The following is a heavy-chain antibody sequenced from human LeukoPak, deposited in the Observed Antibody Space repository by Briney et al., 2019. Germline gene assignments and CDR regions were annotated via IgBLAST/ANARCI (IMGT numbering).Heavy chain of an antibody. J-gene: IGHJ5*02. CDR1: GFTFSTYG. CDR2: IWYDGSSK. CDR3: AKSHVVVPGTISHWFDP. Sequence: GGSLRLSCAASGFTFSTYGMHWVRQAPGKGLEWVAVIWYDGSSKYYADSVKGRFTISRDNSKNTLYLQMSSLRAEDTAVYYCAKSHVVVPGTISHWFDPWGQGTLVTVSS. V-gene: IGHV3-33*06. D-gene: IGHD2-2*01.